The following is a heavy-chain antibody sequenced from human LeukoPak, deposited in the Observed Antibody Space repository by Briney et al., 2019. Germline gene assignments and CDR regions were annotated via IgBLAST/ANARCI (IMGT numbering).Heavy chain of an antibody. V-gene: IGHV1-2*02. J-gene: IGHJ4*02. Sequence: ASVKVSCKASGYTFTGYYMHWVRQAPGQGLEWMGWINPSSGGTNYAQKFQGRVTMTRDTSISTAYMELSRLRSDDTAVYYCARATGPGSGSYYCVYWGQGTLVTVSS. D-gene: IGHD3-10*01. CDR3: ARATGPGSGSYYCVY. CDR2: INPSSGGT. CDR1: GYTFTGYY.